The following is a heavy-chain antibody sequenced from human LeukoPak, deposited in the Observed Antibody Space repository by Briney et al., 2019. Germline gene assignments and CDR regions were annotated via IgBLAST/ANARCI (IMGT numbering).Heavy chain of an antibody. CDR3: ARARQPDRGLDY. J-gene: IGHJ4*02. Sequence: SETLSLTCTVSGDSISSHYWGWIRQPAGKGLEWIGRMSASGGTNYNPSLKSRVIMSVDTSKNQFPLNLTSVTAADTALYYCARARQPDRGLDYWGQGTVVTVSS. CDR1: GDSISSHY. CDR2: MSASGGT. V-gene: IGHV4-4*07.